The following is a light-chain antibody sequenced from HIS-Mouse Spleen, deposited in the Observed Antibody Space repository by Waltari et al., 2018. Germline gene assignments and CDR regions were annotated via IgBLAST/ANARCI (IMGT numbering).Light chain of an antibody. CDR2: DAS. J-gene: IGKJ2*01. Sequence: EIVLTQSPATLSLSPGERATLSCRASQSVSSYLTWYQQKTGQATRRLNHDASNRATGIPARFSGSGSGTDFTLTISSLEPEDFAVYYCQQRSNWPPYTFGQGTKLEIK. CDR1: QSVSSY. V-gene: IGKV3-11*01. CDR3: QQRSNWPPYT.